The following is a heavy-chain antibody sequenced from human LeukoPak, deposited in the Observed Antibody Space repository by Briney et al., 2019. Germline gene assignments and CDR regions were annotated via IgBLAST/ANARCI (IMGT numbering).Heavy chain of an antibody. CDR3: ARDQYEGTCPDY. CDR1: GFSFRSYV. J-gene: IGHJ4*02. Sequence: GGSLRLSCAASGFSFRSYVMQWVRQAPGKGLEWVAAISYEDGTNKYYADSVKGRLTISRDNSKNTLYLQMDSLRAEDAAVYYCARDQYEGTCPDYWGQGTLVTVS. V-gene: IGHV3-30-3*01. CDR2: ISYEDGTNK. D-gene: IGHD2/OR15-2a*01.